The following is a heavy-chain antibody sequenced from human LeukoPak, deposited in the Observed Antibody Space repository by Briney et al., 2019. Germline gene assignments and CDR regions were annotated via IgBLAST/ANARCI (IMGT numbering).Heavy chain of an antibody. CDR1: GCSISHYY. CDR3: AREDPQSTVPEGMDV. CDR2: IYYSGTT. D-gene: IGHD4-17*01. Sequence: MASETLSLTCTVSGCSISHYYWSWIRQSPGKGLEWIGYIYYSGTTNYNPSLKSRVTISVDTSRNQFSLQLRSVTAADTAVYNCAREDPQSTVPEGMDVWGQGTTVIVSS. J-gene: IGHJ6*02. V-gene: IGHV4-59*01.